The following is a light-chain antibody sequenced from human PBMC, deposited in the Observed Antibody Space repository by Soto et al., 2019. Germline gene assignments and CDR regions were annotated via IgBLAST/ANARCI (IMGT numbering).Light chain of an antibody. Sequence: QSALTQPASVSGSPGQSITISCTGTSRDVGGYNYVSWDQQHPGKAPKLMIYEVSHRPSGVSNRFSGSKSGNTASLTISGLQAEDEADYYCSSYTSSSTRVFGGGTKLTVL. J-gene: IGLJ3*02. CDR1: SRDVGGYNY. V-gene: IGLV2-14*01. CDR2: EVS. CDR3: SSYTSSSTRV.